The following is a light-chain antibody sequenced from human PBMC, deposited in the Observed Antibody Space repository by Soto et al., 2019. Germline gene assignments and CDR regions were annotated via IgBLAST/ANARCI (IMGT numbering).Light chain of an antibody. V-gene: IGLV1-44*01. CDR1: SSNIGSTT. CDR2: TND. Sequence: QSVLTQPPSASGTPGQRVTISCSGSSSNIGSTTVSWFQLLPGTAPKLLISTNDQRPSGVPDRFSGSKSGTSASLAISGLQSGDGAEYYCAAWDDSLNGFVFGTGTKLTVL. J-gene: IGLJ1*01. CDR3: AAWDDSLNGFV.